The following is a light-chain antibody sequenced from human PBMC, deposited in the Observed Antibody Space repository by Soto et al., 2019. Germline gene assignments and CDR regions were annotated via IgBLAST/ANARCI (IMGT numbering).Light chain of an antibody. CDR1: QDIGDW. V-gene: IGKV1-12*01. Sequence: PITQSASTLSASVEDVVSIACRASQDIGDWLAWYQQKPGKAPKLLIYAASTLQSGVPSRFSGSESGTDFTLTISSLQPEDFGTYYCQQVNNYPLTSGGGTRLEIK. CDR2: AAS. J-gene: IGKJ5*01. CDR3: QQVNNYPLT.